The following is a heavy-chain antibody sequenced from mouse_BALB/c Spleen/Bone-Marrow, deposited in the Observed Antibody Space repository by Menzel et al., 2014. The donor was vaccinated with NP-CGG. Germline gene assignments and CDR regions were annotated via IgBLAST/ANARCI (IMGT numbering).Heavy chain of an antibody. CDR1: GFSLTGFG. V-gene: IGHV2-6-7*01. CDR3: ARGKYGNYYAMDY. J-gene: IGHJ4*01. CDR2: IWGDGTT. Sequence: VQRVESGPGLVAPSQSLSITCTVSGFSLTGFGINWIRQPPGKGLEWLGMIWGDGTTDYNSALKSRLSIKKDNSKSQVFLKMNSLQAGDTARYYCARGKYGNYYAMDYWGQGTSVTVSS. D-gene: IGHD2-10*02.